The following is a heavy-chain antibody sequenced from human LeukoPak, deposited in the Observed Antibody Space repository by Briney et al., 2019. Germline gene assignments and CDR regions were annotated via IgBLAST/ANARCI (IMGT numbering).Heavy chain of an antibody. Sequence: QTGGSLRLSCTAPGITFSNYAMHWVRQAPGEGLEWVTVISNDGSVKYYADSVKGRFTISRDNSKNTLYLQMNSLRAEDTAVYFCAKVGGSGTSYYYFGMDVWGQGTTVTVSS. D-gene: IGHD3-10*01. CDR3: AKVGGSGTSYYYFGMDV. V-gene: IGHV3-30*04. CDR2: ISNDGSVK. CDR1: GITFSNYA. J-gene: IGHJ6*02.